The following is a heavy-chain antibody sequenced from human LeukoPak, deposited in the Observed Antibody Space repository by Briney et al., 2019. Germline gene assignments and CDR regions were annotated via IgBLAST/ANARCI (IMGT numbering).Heavy chain of an antibody. Sequence: SGPTLVKPTQTLTLTCTFSGFSLSTSGMCVSWIRQPPGKALEWLALIDWDDDKYYSTSLKTRLTISKDTSKNQVVLTMTNMDPVDTATYYCARSLGRRYCSGGSCYIGAFDIWGQGTMVTVSS. V-gene: IGHV2-70*01. CDR2: IDWDDDK. CDR3: ARSLGRRYCSGGSCYIGAFDI. CDR1: GFSLSTSGMC. D-gene: IGHD2-15*01. J-gene: IGHJ3*02.